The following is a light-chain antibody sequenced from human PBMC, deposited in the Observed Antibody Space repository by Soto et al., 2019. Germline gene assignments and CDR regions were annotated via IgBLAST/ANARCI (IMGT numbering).Light chain of an antibody. CDR2: GNN. CDR1: SFNIGAGYD. V-gene: IGLV1-40*01. CDR3: QSYDSSLSGHVV. J-gene: IGLJ2*01. Sequence: QSVLTQPPSVSGAPGQRVTISCTGSSFNIGAGYDVHWYQQLPGTAPKLLIYGNNNRPSGVPDRFSGSKSGTSASLAITGLQAEDEAHYYCQSYDSSLSGHVVFGGGTKLTVL.